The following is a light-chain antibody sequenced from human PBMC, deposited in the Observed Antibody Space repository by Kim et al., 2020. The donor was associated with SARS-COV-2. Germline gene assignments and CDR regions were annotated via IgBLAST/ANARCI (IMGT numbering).Light chain of an antibody. CDR1: QSVSSSY. V-gene: IGKV3D-7*01. CDR2: GAS. CDR3: QQDYNLPWT. Sequence: EIVMTQSPATLSLSPGERATLSCRASQSVSSSYLSWYQQKPGQAPRLLIYGASTRATGIPARFSGSGSGTDFTLTISSLQPEDFAVYYCQQDYNLPWTFGRGTTVDIK. J-gene: IGKJ1*01.